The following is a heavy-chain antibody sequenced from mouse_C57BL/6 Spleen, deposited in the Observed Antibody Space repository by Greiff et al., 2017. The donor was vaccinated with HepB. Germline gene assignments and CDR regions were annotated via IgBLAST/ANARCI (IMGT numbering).Heavy chain of an antibody. CDR3: ARKGNINSDY. Sequence: VQLQQSGAELVKPGASVKLSCKASGYTFTSYWMQWVKQRPGQGLEWIGEIDPSDSYTNYNQKFKGKATLTVDTSSSTAYMQLSSLTSEDSAVYYCARKGNINSDYWGQGTTLTVSS. J-gene: IGHJ2*01. D-gene: IGHD2-5*01. CDR1: GYTFTSYW. CDR2: IDPSDSYT. V-gene: IGHV1-50*01.